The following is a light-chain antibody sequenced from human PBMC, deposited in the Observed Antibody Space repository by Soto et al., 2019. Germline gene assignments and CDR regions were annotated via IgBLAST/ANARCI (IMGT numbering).Light chain of an antibody. CDR1: QSISTY. J-gene: IGKJ4*01. V-gene: IGKV1-39*01. Sequence: DIQMTQSPSSLSASVGDRVTIACRAGQSISTYLNWYQQKPGKAHKLLIFAASSLKSGVQSRFSGSGSGTNFTLTINSLQLEDFATYYCQQSNSDPTFGGGTKV. CDR2: AAS. CDR3: QQSNSDPT.